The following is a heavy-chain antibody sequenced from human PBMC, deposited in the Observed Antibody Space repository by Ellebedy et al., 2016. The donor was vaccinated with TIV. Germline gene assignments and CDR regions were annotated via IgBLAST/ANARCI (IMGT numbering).Heavy chain of an antibody. J-gene: IGHJ3*01. D-gene: IGHD3-9*01. Sequence: PGGSLRLSCGAFGFTFSNYRMHWVRQAPGKGLEWVAVIWNDGSIEYFGDSVKGRVSISRDNSKNTVSLEMTSLSGDDTATYYCARERRGLTAYAFDLWGQGTSVTVSS. CDR2: IWNDGSIE. V-gene: IGHV3-33*08. CDR3: ARERRGLTAYAFDL. CDR1: GFTFSNYR.